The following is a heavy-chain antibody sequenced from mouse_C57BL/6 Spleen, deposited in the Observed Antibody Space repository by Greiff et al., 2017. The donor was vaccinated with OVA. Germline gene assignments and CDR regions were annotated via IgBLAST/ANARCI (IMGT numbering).Heavy chain of an antibody. CDR3: ARLDDYDEGSGFAY. CDR1: GFTFSSYT. Sequence: EVHLVESGGGLVKPGGSLKLSCAASGFTFSSYTMSWVRQTPEKRLEWVATISGGGGNTYYPDSVKGRFTISRDNAKNTLYLQMSSLRSEDTALYYCARLDDYDEGSGFAYWGQGTLVTVSA. D-gene: IGHD2-4*01. CDR2: ISGGGGNT. J-gene: IGHJ3*01. V-gene: IGHV5-9*01.